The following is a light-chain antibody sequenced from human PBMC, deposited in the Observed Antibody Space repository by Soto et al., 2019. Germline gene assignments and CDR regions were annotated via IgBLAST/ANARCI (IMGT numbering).Light chain of an antibody. J-gene: IGKJ5*01. V-gene: IGKV1-5*03. CDR3: QQYEIYPIT. CDR2: KAS. Sequence: DIQMTQSPSTLSASVGDRVTITCRASQNINSWLAWYQQKPGKAHKLLIYKASSLESGVPSRFSGSGSGTEFTLTISSLQPDDFAAYYCQQYEIYPITFGQGTRLEIK. CDR1: QNINSW.